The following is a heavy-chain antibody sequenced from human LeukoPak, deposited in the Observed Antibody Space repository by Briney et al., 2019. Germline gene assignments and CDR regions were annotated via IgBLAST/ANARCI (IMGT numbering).Heavy chain of an antibody. D-gene: IGHD4-11*01. V-gene: IGHV3-30*04. Sequence: GGSLRLSCAAPGFTFSSYAMHWVGQAQAKGLGGVAVISYDGSNKYYADSVKGRFTISRDNSKNTPYLQMNSLRAEDTAIYYCANPPTVTSFHYWGQGTLVTVSS. CDR2: ISYDGSNK. CDR1: GFTFSSYA. CDR3: ANPPTVTSFHY. J-gene: IGHJ4*02.